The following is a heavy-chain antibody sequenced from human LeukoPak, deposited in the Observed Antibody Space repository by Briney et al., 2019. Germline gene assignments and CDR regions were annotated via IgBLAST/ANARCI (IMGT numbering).Heavy chain of an antibody. CDR2: ISSSSSYI. V-gene: IGHV3-21*01. CDR3: ARVGSSGWYLKSELDY. J-gene: IGHJ4*02. CDR1: GFTFSSYS. Sequence: PGGSLRLSCAASGFTFSSYSMNWVRQAPGKGLEWVSSISSSSSYIYYADSVKGRFTISRDNAKNSLYLQMNSLRAEDTAVYYCARVGSSGWYLKSELDYWGQGTLVTVSS. D-gene: IGHD6-19*01.